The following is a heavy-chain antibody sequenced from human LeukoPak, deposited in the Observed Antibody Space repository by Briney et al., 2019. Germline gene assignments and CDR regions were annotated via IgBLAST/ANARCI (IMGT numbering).Heavy chain of an antibody. J-gene: IGHJ4*02. CDR1: GFTFSSYA. Sequence: QPGRSLRLSCAASGFTFSSYAMHWVRQAPGKGLEWVAVISYDGSNKYYADSVKGRFTISRDNSKNTLYLQMNSLRAEDTAVYYCARGASFIAARSAWFDYWGQGTLVNVSS. CDR3: ARGASFIAARSAWFDY. CDR2: ISYDGSNK. D-gene: IGHD6-6*01. V-gene: IGHV3-30-3*01.